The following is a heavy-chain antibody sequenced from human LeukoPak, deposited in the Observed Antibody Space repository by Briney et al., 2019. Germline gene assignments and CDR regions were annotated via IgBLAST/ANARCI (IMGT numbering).Heavy chain of an antibody. CDR2: ISTYNGNT. Sequence: ASVTVSCTASGYTINSYGIIWVRQAPGQGLEWMGWISTYNGNTNYAEKLQGRVSMTLDTSTSTAYMELRSLRSDDTAVYYCTRGDRWSGSYPLVWGQGTLVTVSA. V-gene: IGHV1-18*01. CDR3: TRGDRWSGSYPLV. CDR1: GYTINSYG. J-gene: IGHJ4*02. D-gene: IGHD4-23*01.